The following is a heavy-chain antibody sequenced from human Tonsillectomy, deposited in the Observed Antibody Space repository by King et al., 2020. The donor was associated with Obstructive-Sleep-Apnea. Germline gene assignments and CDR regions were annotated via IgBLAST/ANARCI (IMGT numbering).Heavy chain of an antibody. CDR1: GGSFSSSSYD. D-gene: IGHD3-10*01. V-gene: IGHV4-39*07. CDR2: IYFSGSP. J-gene: IGHJ5*02. CDR3: ARERLWFGELLSSGWFDP. Sequence: QLQESGPGLMKPSETLSLTCAVSGGSFSSSSYDWGWIRQPPGKGREWIGSIYFSGSPYYHPSLKSRVTISVDTSKNQFSLKLSSVTAAATAVYYCARERLWFGELLSSGWFDPWGQGTLVTVSS.